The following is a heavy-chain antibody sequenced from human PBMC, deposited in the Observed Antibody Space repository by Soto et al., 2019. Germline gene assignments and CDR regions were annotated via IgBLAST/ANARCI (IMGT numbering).Heavy chain of an antibody. CDR1: GFTFSTYG. V-gene: IGHV3-30*18. CDR2: VTYDGRNK. J-gene: IGHJ4*02. D-gene: IGHD7-27*01. Sequence: QVQLVESGGGVVQPGRSLRLSCATSGFTFSTYGMHWVRQAPGKGLEWVALVTYDGRNKFYADSVKGRFAVSRDNSKSALYLQMSSLRTEDTAVYYCAKQGALGSSYFDYWGQGTLVTVSS. CDR3: AKQGALGSSYFDY.